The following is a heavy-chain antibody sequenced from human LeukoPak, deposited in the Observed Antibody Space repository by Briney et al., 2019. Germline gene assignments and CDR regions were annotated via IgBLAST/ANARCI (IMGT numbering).Heavy chain of an antibody. CDR2: IYYSGST. D-gene: IGHD6-13*01. Sequence: PGGSLRLSCAASGFTVSSNYMSWIRQPPGKGLEWIGCIYYSGSTNYNPSLKSRVTISVDTSKNQFSLKLSSVTAADTAVYYCARHKDSSSWSHFDSRGQGTLVTVSS. CDR1: GFTVSSNY. J-gene: IGHJ4*02. V-gene: IGHV4-59*08. CDR3: ARHKDSSSWSHFDS.